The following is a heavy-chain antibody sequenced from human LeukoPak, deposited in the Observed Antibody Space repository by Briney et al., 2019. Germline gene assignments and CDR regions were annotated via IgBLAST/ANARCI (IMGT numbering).Heavy chain of an antibody. CDR2: IKEDGSEK. CDR1: GSPFSSYW. J-gene: IGHJ4*02. Sequence: PGGSLRLSCAASGSPFSSYWISWVRQAPGKGLEWVANIKEDGSEKYYVDSVKGRFTISRDNAKNSLYLQMNSLRAEDRAVYYGARDRLYGYFDYWGQGTLVTVSS. V-gene: IGHV3-7*04. D-gene: IGHD2-8*01. CDR3: ARDRLYGYFDY.